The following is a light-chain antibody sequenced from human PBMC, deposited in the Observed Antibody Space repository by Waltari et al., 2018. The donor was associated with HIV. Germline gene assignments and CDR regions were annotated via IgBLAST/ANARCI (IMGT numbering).Light chain of an antibody. V-gene: IGLV1-47*01. Sequence: QSVLTQPPSASGTPGQRVTISCSGSRSNIGSNYVFWYQQLPGTAPKLLINRNNQRPSGVPARFSGSKSGTSASLAISGLRSEDEADYYCAAWDDSLSAHVVFGGGTKLTVL. CDR3: AAWDDSLSAHVV. J-gene: IGLJ2*01. CDR2: RNN. CDR1: RSNIGSNY.